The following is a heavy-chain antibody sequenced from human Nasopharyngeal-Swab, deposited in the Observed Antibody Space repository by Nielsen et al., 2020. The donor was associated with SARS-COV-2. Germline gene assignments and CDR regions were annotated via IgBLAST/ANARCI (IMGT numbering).Heavy chain of an antibody. Sequence: GGSLRLSCAASGFTFSSYAMSWVRQAPGKGLEWVSAISGSGGSTYYADSVKGRFTISRDNAKNSLYLQMNSLRAEDTAVYYCARRVVPAADAFDIWGQGTMVTVSS. CDR1: GFTFSSYA. CDR2: ISGSGGST. V-gene: IGHV3-23*01. D-gene: IGHD2-2*01. J-gene: IGHJ3*02. CDR3: ARRVVPAADAFDI.